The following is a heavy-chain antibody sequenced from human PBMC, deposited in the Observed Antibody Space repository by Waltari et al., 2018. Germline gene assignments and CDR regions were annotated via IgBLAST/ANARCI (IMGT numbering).Heavy chain of an antibody. D-gene: IGHD3-22*01. J-gene: IGHJ6*03. CDR3: AREPSPDSSGYFYYYMDV. CDR2: INSDGSGT. CDR1: GFPFSRYW. V-gene: IGHV3-74*01. Sequence: EVQLVESGGGLVQPGGSLRLSCAACGFPFSRYWMRWVRQAPGKGLVWVSRINSDGSGTIYADSVKGRFTISRDNAKNTLYLQLNSLRVEDTAVYYCAREPSPDSSGYFYYYMDVWGKGTTVTVSS.